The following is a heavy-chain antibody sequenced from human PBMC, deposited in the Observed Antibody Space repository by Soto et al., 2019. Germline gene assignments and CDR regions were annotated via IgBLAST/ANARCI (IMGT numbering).Heavy chain of an antibody. J-gene: IGHJ4*02. Sequence: GGSLRLSGAASGFTFSNYWMTWVRQAPGKGLAWVANIIKYGSEKSYLDSLKGRFTISRDTAKNPLYLEMNSLRVEDTAVYYCARDWGGLGYLGQGILVTFSS. V-gene: IGHV3-7*01. D-gene: IGHD3-10*01. CDR3: ARDWGGLGY. CDR1: GFTFSNYW. CDR2: IIKYGSEK.